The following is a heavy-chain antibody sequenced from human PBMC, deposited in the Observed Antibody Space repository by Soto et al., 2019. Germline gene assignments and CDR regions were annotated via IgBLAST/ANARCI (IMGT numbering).Heavy chain of an antibody. CDR2: ISGSGGST. J-gene: IGHJ4*02. D-gene: IGHD3-10*01. CDR1: GFTFSSYA. Sequence: RLSCAASGFTFSSYAMSWVRQAPGKGLEWVSAISGSGGSTYYAESVKGRFTISRDNSKNTLYLQMNSLRAEDTAVYYCAKGPYGPGSFDYWGQGTLVTVSS. CDR3: AKGPYGPGSFDY. V-gene: IGHV3-23*01.